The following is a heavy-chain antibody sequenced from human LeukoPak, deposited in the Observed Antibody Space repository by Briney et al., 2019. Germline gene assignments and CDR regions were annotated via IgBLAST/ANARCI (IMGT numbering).Heavy chain of an antibody. V-gene: IGHV3-21*04. CDR2: ISSSSRYI. CDR1: GFTFSSYS. CDR3: AKAPVTSCRGAFCYPFDY. Sequence: PGGSLRLSCAASGFTFSSYSMNWVRLAPGKGLEWVSSISSSSRYIYFADSLKGRFTISRDNAKNSLYLQMNSLRAEDAAVYYCAKAPVTSCRGAFCYPFDYWGQGTLVTVSS. D-gene: IGHD2-15*01. J-gene: IGHJ4*02.